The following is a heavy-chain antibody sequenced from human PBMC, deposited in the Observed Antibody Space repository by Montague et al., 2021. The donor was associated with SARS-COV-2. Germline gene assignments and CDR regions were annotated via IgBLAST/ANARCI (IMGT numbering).Heavy chain of an antibody. CDR3: ARSYGDYRDSYFDX. J-gene: IGHJ4*02. CDR1: GFSLNTSGMC. V-gene: IGHV2-70*01. D-gene: IGHD4-17*01. Sequence: PALVKPTQTLTLTCTFSGFSLNTSGMCVSWIRQPPGKVLEWLALIDWDEDQYYSTSLKTRLTISKDTSKNQVVLTMTNMDPIDTATYYCARSYGDYRDSYFDXWGQGTLVTVSS. CDR2: IDWDEDQ.